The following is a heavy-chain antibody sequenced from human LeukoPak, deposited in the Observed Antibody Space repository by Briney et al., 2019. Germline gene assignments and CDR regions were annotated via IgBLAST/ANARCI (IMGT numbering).Heavy chain of an antibody. CDR3: ARHIRPPPYGSGSYQPPARQRFWFDP. Sequence: SETLSLTCTVSGRSISSYYWSWIRQPAGKGLEWIGRIYTSGSTNYNPSLKSRVTISVDTSKNQFSLKLSSVTAADTAVYYCARHIRPPPYGSGSYQPPARQRFWFDPWGQGTLVTVSS. CDR1: GRSISSYY. CDR2: IYTSGST. D-gene: IGHD3-10*01. J-gene: IGHJ5*02. V-gene: IGHV4-4*07.